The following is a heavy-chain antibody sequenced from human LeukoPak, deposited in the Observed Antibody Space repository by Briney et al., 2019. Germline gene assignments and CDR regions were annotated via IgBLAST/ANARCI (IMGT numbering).Heavy chain of an antibody. V-gene: IGHV3-23*01. Sequence: AGGSLRLSCAASGFTFSSYAMSWVRQAPGKGLEWVSAISGSGGSTYYADSVKGRFTISRDNSKNTLYLQMNSLRAEDTAVHYCAKDRRPLVQSLPRMDVWGQGTTVAVSS. D-gene: IGHD2-2*01. CDR2: ISGSGGST. CDR1: GFTFSSYA. CDR3: AKDRRPLVQSLPRMDV. J-gene: IGHJ6*02.